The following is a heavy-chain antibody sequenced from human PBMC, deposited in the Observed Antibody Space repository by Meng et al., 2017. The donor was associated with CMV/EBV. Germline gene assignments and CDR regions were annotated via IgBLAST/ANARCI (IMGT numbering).Heavy chain of an antibody. CDR2: IYYSGST. V-gene: IGHV4-59*01. CDR1: GGSISSYY. CDR3: ARDRGDEDSPGWFDP. J-gene: IGHJ5*02. D-gene: IGHD1-14*01. Sequence: SETLSLTCTVSGGSISSYYWSWIRQPPGKGLEWIGYIYYSGSTNYNPSLKSRVTISVDTSKNQFSLKLSSVTAADTAVYYCARDRGDEDSPGWFDPGAREPWSPSPQ.